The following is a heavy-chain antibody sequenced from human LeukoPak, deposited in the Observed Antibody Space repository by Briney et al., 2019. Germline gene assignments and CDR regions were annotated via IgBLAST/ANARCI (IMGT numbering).Heavy chain of an antibody. D-gene: IGHD3-22*01. J-gene: IGHJ4*02. CDR3: ARGADSSGHYSIFYFDY. CDR1: GGSISSYY. Sequence: SETLSLTCTVSGGSISSYYWSWIRQPPGKGLEWIGYIYYSGSTNYNPSLKSRVTISVDTSKNQFSLKLSSVTAADTAVYYCARGADSSGHYSIFYFDYWGQGTLVTVSS. CDR2: IYYSGST. V-gene: IGHV4-59*01.